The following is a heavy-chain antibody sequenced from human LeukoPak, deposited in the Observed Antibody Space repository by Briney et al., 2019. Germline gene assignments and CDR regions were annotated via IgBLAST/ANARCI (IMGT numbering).Heavy chain of an antibody. Sequence: GGSLRLSCAASGFTFSSYAMSWVRQAPGKGLEWVSAISGSGGSTYYADSVKGRFTISKDNSKNTLYLQMNSLRAEDTAVYYCAKDMRFDWTPYYFDYWGQGTLVTVSS. CDR2: ISGSGGST. J-gene: IGHJ4*02. D-gene: IGHD3-9*01. CDR1: GFTFSSYA. V-gene: IGHV3-23*01. CDR3: AKDMRFDWTPYYFDY.